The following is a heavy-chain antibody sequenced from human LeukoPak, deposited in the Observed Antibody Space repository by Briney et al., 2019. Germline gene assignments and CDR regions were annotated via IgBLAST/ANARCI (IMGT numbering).Heavy chain of an antibody. D-gene: IGHD2-15*01. V-gene: IGHV4-59*01. CDR2: ISYSGNT. CDR3: ASSHCSGSSCYSFDH. J-gene: IGHJ4*02. CDR1: GGSIGSYY. Sequence: SETLSLTCTVSGGSIGSYYWSWIRQPPGKGLECIGYISYSGNTNYNPSLESRATMSVDTSKNHVSLKLTSVTAADTAVYYCASSHCSGSSCYSFDHWGQGTLVTVSS.